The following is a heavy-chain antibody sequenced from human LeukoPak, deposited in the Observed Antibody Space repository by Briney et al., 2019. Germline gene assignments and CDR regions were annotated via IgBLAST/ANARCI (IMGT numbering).Heavy chain of an antibody. J-gene: IGHJ4*02. CDR3: ARVFGAYNSVDC. V-gene: IGHV3-7*01. Sequence: GGSLRLSCAASGFTFGNYYMSWVRQTPGKGLEWVANIKQDGSERHYVDSVKGRFTISRDNAQNSLYLQMNSLRAEETAVYYCARVFGAYNSVDCWGQGTLVTV. CDR1: GFTFGNYY. CDR2: IKQDGSER. D-gene: IGHD4-17*01.